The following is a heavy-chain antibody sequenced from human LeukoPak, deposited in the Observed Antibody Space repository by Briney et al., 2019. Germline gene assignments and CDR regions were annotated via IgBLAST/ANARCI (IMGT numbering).Heavy chain of an antibody. CDR3: GKDADLGY. J-gene: IGHJ4*02. V-gene: IGHV5-51*01. CDR1: GYSFSNYW. CDR2: IFPGDSDT. Sequence: ESLKISCKASGYSFSNYWIHWVREMPGKGLEWMGIIFPGDSDTRYSPSFQGQVTISVDKSIGTVYLQWSSLKASDTAMYYCGKDADLGYWGQGTLVTVSS. D-gene: IGHD4-17*01.